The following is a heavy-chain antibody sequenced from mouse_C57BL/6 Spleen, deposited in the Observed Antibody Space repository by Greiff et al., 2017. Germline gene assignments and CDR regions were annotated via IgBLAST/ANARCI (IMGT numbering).Heavy chain of an antibody. CDR2: IDPSDSET. J-gene: IGHJ1*03. Sequence: QVQLKQPGAELVRPGSSVKLSCKASGYTFTSYWMHWVKQRPIQGLEWIGNIDPSDSETHYNQKFKDKATLTVEKSSSTAYMQLSSLTSEDSAVYYCARNYYGSKWYFDVWGTGTTVTVSS. CDR3: ARNYYGSKWYFDV. D-gene: IGHD1-1*01. V-gene: IGHV1-52*01. CDR1: GYTFTSYW.